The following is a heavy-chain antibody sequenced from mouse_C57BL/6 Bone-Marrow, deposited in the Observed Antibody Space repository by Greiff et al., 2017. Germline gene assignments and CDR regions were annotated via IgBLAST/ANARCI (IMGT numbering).Heavy chain of an antibody. CDR1: GYSITSGYY. D-gene: IGHD2-1*01. CDR2: ISYDGSN. J-gene: IGHJ3*01. V-gene: IGHV3-6*01. Sequence: VQLKQSGPGLVKPSQSLSLTCSVTGYSITSGYYWNWIRQFPGNKLEWMGYISYDGSNNYNPSLKNRISITRDTSKNQFFLKLNSVTTEDTATYYCARGNSFAYWGQGTLVTVSA. CDR3: ARGNSFAY.